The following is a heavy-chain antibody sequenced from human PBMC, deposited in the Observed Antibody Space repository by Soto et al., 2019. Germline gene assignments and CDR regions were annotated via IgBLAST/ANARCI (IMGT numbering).Heavy chain of an antibody. CDR3: ASGPIEFYDSSGFTWGADN. D-gene: IGHD3-22*01. Sequence: SETLSLTCAVSGGSISSRDYSWSWIRQPPGKGLEWIGYIYHSGSSYYNPSLKSRVTISGDRSKNQFSLKLRSVTAADTAVYYCASGPIEFYDSSGFTWGADNWGQGTLVTVS. CDR1: GGSISSRDYS. V-gene: IGHV4-30-2*01. J-gene: IGHJ4*02. CDR2: IYHSGSS.